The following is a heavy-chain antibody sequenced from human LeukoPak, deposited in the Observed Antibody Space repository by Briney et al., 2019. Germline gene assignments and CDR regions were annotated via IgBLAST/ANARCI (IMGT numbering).Heavy chain of an antibody. CDR3: ARDPYYYDSGSFAAFDI. V-gene: IGHV3-30*02. J-gene: IGHJ3*02. D-gene: IGHD3-10*01. CDR2: IRYDGSNK. CDR1: GFTFSSYG. Sequence: GGSLRLSCAASGFTFSSYGMHWVRQAPDKGLEWVAFIRYDGSNKYYADSVKGRFTISRDNSKNTLYLQMNSLRAEDTAVYYCARDPYYYDSGSFAAFDIWGQGTMVTVSS.